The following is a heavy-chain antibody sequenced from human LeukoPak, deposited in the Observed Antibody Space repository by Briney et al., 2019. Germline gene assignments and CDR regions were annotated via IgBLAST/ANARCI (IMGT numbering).Heavy chain of an antibody. V-gene: IGHV1-2*02. J-gene: IGHJ6*03. Sequence: ASVKVSCKASGYTFTGYYMHWVRQAPGQGLEWMGWINPNSGGTNYAQKFQGRVTMTRDTSISTAYMELSRLRSDDTAVYYCATSHCSSTSCFTYYYYYYMDVWGKGTTVTVSS. CDR2: INPNSGGT. CDR3: ATSHCSSTSCFTYYYYYYMDV. D-gene: IGHD2-2*01. CDR1: GYTFTGYY.